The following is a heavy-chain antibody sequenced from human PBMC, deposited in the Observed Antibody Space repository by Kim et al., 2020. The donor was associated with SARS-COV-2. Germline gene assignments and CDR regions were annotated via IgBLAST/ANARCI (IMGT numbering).Heavy chain of an antibody. J-gene: IGHJ2*01. CDR2: ISGSGRST. Sequence: GGSLRLSCVVSGFSFNSYAMGWVRQAPGKGPEWVSSISGSGRSTSYADSVKGRFSISRDRSRNTLYLQVNSLRAEDTALYYCARDASSAWYNPPVADFDLWGRGTLVTVSS. V-gene: IGHV3-23*01. CDR3: ARDASSAWYNPPVADFDL. CDR1: GFSFNSYA. D-gene: IGHD6-19*01.